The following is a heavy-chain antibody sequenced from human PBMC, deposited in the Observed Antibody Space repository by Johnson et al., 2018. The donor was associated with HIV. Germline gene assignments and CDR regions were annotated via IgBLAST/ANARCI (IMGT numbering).Heavy chain of an antibody. J-gene: IGHJ3*02. V-gene: IGHV3-23*04. Sequence: MLLVESGGGLVQPGGSLRLSCAASGFTFSSYAMSWVRQAPGKGLEWVSAISGSGGSTYYADSVKGRFTISRDNSKNTLYLQMNSLRAEDTAVYYCAKERVTWSSRGDAFDIWGQGTMVTVSS. D-gene: IGHD5-18*01. CDR2: ISGSGGST. CDR3: AKERVTWSSRGDAFDI. CDR1: GFTFSSYA.